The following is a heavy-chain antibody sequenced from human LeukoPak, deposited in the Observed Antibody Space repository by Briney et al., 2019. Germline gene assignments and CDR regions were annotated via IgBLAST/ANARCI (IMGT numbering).Heavy chain of an antibody. D-gene: IGHD3-10*01. CDR1: GGSISSYH. J-gene: IGHJ4*02. Sequence: PSETLSLTCTVSGGSISSYHWSWIRQPAGKGLEWIGRIYTSGSTNYNPSLKSRVTMSVDTFKNQFSLKLSSVTAADTAVYYCARLRYYASGSSTHYYFDYWGQGTLVTVSS. V-gene: IGHV4-4*07. CDR2: IYTSGST. CDR3: ARLRYYASGSSTHYYFDY.